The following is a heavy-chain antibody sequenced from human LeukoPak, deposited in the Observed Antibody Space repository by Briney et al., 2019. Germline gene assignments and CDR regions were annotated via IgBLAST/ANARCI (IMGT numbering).Heavy chain of an antibody. V-gene: IGHV1-69*05. CDR3: ARDPEHYYDILTGYYTPTYYFDY. D-gene: IGHD3-9*01. CDR1: GGTFSSYA. Sequence: GASVKVSCKASGGTFSSYAISWVRQAPGQGLEWMGGIIPIFGTANYAQKFQGRVTITTDESTSTAYMELSSLRSEDTAVYCCARDPEHYYDILTGYYTPTYYFDYWGQGTLVTVSS. J-gene: IGHJ4*02. CDR2: IIPIFGTA.